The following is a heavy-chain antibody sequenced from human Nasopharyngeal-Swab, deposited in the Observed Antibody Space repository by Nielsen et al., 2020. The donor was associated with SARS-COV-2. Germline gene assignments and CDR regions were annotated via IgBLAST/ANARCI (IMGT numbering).Heavy chain of an antibody. D-gene: IGHD6-13*01. CDR2: MNPNSGNT. Sequence: ASVKVSCKASGYTFTSYDINWVRQATGQGLEWMGWMNPNSGNTGYAQKFQGRVTMTRNTSISTAYMELSSLRSEDTAVYYCARVSPLPHSSSWYYFDYWGQGALVTVSS. CDR3: ARVSPLPHSSSWYYFDY. V-gene: IGHV1-8*01. CDR1: GYTFTSYD. J-gene: IGHJ4*02.